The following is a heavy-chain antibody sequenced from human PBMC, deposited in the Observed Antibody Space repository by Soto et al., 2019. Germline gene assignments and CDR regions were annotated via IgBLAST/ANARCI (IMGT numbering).Heavy chain of an antibody. V-gene: IGHV4-31*03. D-gene: IGHD2-15*01. CDR1: GGSISSGGYY. J-gene: IGHJ4*02. CDR2: IYYSGST. Sequence: SETLSLTCTVSGGSISSGGYYWSWIRQHPGKGLEWIGYIYYSGSTYYNPSLKSRVTISVDTSKNQFSLKLSSVTAADTAVYYCARGHSGVLALGYWGQGTLVTVSS. CDR3: ARGHSGVLALGY.